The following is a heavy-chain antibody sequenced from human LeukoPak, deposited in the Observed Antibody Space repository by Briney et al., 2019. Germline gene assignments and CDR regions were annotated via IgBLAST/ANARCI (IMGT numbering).Heavy chain of an antibody. Sequence: SETLSLTCTVSGGSISSYYWSWIRQPPGKGLEWIGYIYYSGSTNYNPSLKSRVTISVDTSKNQFSLKLSSVTAADTAVYYCARRGIGDGMDVWGQGTTVTVSS. D-gene: IGHD3-16*01. J-gene: IGHJ6*02. CDR1: GGSISSYY. V-gene: IGHV4-59*08. CDR3: ARRGIGDGMDV. CDR2: IYYSGST.